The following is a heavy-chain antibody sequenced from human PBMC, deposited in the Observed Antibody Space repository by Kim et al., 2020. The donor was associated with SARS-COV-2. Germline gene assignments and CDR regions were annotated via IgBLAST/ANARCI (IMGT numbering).Heavy chain of an antibody. CDR2: VYYLGST. CDR3: ARDYFDSSGQGAFDV. V-gene: IGHV4-59*01. Sequence: SETLSLTCTVSGDSMRDYYWTWIRQPPGKGLEWIGYVYYLGSTNYHSSLKNRITISIDVSKNQFSLKLSSVTAADTAVYYCARDYFDSSGQGAFDVWGQGAMVTVSS. D-gene: IGHD3-22*01. CDR1: GDSMRDYY. J-gene: IGHJ3*01.